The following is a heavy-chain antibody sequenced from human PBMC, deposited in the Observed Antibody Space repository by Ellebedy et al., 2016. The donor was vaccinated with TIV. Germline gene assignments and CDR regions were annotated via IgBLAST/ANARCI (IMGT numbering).Heavy chain of an antibody. CDR2: IIPIFGTA. CDR3: ARDRRRLLRYFDPHCFDP. J-gene: IGHJ5*02. Sequence: SVKVSXKASGGTFSSYAISWVRQAPGQGLEWMGGIIPIFGTANYAQKFQGRVTITADESTSTAYMELSSLRSEDTAVYYCARDRRRLLRYFDPHCFDPWGQGTLVTVSS. D-gene: IGHD3-9*01. CDR1: GGTFSSYA. V-gene: IGHV1-69*13.